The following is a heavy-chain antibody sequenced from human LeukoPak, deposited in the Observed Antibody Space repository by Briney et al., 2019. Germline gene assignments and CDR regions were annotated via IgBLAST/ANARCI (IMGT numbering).Heavy chain of an antibody. V-gene: IGHV4-59*01. CDR1: GGSISSYY. CDR3: ARGSAYYYDSSGYSVFDY. J-gene: IGHJ4*02. Sequence: SETLSLTCTVSGGSISSYYWSWIRQPLGKGLEWIGYIYYSGSTNYNPSLKSRVTISVDTSKNQFSLKLSSVTAADTAVYYCARGSAYYYDSSGYSVFDYWGQGTLVTVSS. D-gene: IGHD3-22*01. CDR2: IYYSGST.